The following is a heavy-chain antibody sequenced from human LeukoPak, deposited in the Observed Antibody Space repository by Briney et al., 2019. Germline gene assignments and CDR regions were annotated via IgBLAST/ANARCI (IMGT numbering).Heavy chain of an antibody. V-gene: IGHV1-2*02. J-gene: IGHJ4*02. D-gene: IGHD3-22*01. Sequence: ASVTVSCKASGYTFTGYYMHWVRQAPGQGLEWMGWINPNSGGTNYAQKFQGRVTMTRDTSISTAYMELSRLRSEDTAVYYCATDYYYDSSGSYYTIDYWGQGTLVTVSS. CDR2: INPNSGGT. CDR3: ATDYYYDSSGSYYTIDY. CDR1: GYTFTGYY.